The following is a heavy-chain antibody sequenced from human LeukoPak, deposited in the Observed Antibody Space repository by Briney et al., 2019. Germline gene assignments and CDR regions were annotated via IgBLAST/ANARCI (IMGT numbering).Heavy chain of an antibody. CDR2: INHSGST. CDR1: GGSFSGYY. CDR3: ARGWQGRTAYYYYMDV. J-gene: IGHJ6*03. Sequence: SETLSLTCAVYGGSFSGYYWSWIRQPPGKGLEWIGEINHSGSTHYNPSLKSRVTISVDTSKNQFSLKLSSVTAADTAVYYCARGWQGRTAYYYYMDVWGKGTTVTVSS. D-gene: IGHD2-21*02. V-gene: IGHV4-34*01.